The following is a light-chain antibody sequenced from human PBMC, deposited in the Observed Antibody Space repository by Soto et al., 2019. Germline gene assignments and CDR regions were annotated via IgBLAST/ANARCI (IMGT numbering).Light chain of an antibody. V-gene: IGLV2-8*01. CDR3: SSYAGSNNLL. CDR1: SSDIGGYNS. Sequence: QSALTQPPSASGSPGQSVTISCTGTSSDIGGYNSVSWYQQHPGKAPRLMIYEVSKRPSGVPDRFSGSQSGNTASLTVSGLQAEDEADYYCSSYAGSNNLLFGGGTKVTVL. J-gene: IGLJ2*01. CDR2: EVS.